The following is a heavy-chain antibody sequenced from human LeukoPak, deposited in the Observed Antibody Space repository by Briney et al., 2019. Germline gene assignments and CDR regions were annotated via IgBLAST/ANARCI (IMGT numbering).Heavy chain of an antibody. CDR2: IYPGDSDT. CDR3: ARRGYRSGANAFDI. V-gene: IGHV5-51*01. CDR1: GYSFTSYG. J-gene: IGHJ3*02. Sequence: PGGSLRLSCKGSGYSFTSYGIVWVRQMPGKGLEWMGIIYPGDSDTRYSPSFQGQVTISADKSISTAYLQWSSLKASDTAMYYCARRGYRSGANAFDIWGQGTMVTVSS. D-gene: IGHD6-19*01.